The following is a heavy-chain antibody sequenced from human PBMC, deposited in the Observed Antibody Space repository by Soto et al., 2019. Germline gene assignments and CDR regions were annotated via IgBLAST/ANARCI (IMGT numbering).Heavy chain of an antibody. V-gene: IGHV4-39*01. CDR3: ARPHAEWLGGAFDI. D-gene: IGHD3-3*01. Sequence: PSETLSLTCTVSNGSISSNSYYWGWIRQPPGKGLEWIGSIYSGGSTSSNPSLKSRVTISVDTSKNQFSLKLNSVTAADTAVYYCARPHAEWLGGAFDIWGKGTMVTVSS. J-gene: IGHJ3*02. CDR2: IYSGGST. CDR1: NGSISSNSYY.